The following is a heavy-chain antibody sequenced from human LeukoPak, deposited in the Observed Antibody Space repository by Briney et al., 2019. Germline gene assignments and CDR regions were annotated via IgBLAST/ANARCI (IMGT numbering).Heavy chain of an antibody. CDR2: INHSGST. Sequence: PSETLSLTCAVYGGSFSGYYWSWIRQPPGKGLEWIGEINHSGSTNYNPSLKSRVTISVDTSKNQFSLKLSSVTAADTAVHYCAGRVGSYAQDYWGQGTLVTVSS. CDR3: AGRVGSYAQDY. D-gene: IGHD1-26*01. V-gene: IGHV4-34*01. CDR1: GGSFSGYY. J-gene: IGHJ4*02.